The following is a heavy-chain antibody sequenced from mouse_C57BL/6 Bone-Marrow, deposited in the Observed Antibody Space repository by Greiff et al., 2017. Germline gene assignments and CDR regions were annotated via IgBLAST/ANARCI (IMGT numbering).Heavy chain of an antibody. Sequence: QVQLQQPGAELVKPGASVKLSCKASGYTFTSYWMHWVKQRPGQGLEWIGMIHPISGSTNYNEKFKSKATLTVDKSSSTAYMQLSSLTSEDSAVYYCARGGTTVVATRYYFDYWGQGTTLTVSS. V-gene: IGHV1-64*01. CDR1: GYTFTSYW. CDR2: IHPISGST. CDR3: ARGGTTVVATRYYFDY. J-gene: IGHJ2*01. D-gene: IGHD1-1*01.